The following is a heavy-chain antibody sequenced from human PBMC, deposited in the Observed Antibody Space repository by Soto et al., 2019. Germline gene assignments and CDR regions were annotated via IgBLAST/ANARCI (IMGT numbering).Heavy chain of an antibody. CDR1: GDSVSSNSAA. Sequence: SQTLSLTCAISGDSVSSNSAAWNWIRQSPSRGLEWLGRTYYRSKWYNDYAVSVKSRITINPDTSKNQFSLQLNSVTPEDTAVYYCATAGIAVAGTPPYYYYGMDVWDQGTTGAVAS. V-gene: IGHV6-1*01. CDR3: ATAGIAVAGTPPYYYYGMDV. J-gene: IGHJ6*02. CDR2: TYYRSKWYN. D-gene: IGHD6-19*01.